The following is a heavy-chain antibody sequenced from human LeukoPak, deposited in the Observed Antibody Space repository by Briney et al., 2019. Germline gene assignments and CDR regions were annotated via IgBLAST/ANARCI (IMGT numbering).Heavy chain of an antibody. CDR3: AYNGHYALNY. CDR2: IHHSGRI. V-gene: IGHV4-4*02. Sequence: SGTLSLTCAVSGDSISSSNWWSWVRQPPGKGLEWIGEIHHSGRINYNPSVKSRVTISVDKSNNQLSLKLNSVTAADTALYYCAYNGHYALNYWGQGTLVTVSS. D-gene: IGHD3-22*01. CDR1: GDSISSSNW. J-gene: IGHJ4*02.